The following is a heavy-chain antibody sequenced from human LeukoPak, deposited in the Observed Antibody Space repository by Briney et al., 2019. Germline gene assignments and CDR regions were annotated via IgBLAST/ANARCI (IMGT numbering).Heavy chain of an antibody. J-gene: IGHJ3*02. Sequence: GSSVKVSCKASGGTFSSYAISWVRQAPGQGLEWMGRIIPIFGTANYAQKFQGRVTITTDESTSTAYMELSSLRSEDTAVYYCARRRVDGYSSSSVAFDIWGQGTMVTVSS. CDR3: ARRRVDGYSSSSVAFDI. CDR1: GGTFSSYA. D-gene: IGHD6-6*01. V-gene: IGHV1-69*05. CDR2: IIPIFGTA.